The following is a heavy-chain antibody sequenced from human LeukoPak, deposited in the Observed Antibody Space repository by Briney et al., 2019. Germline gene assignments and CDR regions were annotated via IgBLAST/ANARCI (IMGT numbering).Heavy chain of an antibody. CDR2: IIPIFGTA. D-gene: IGHD6-19*01. CDR3: ATGSQYSSGWDPGHYYGMDV. V-gene: IGHV1-69*06. CDR1: GGTFSSYA. J-gene: IGHJ6*04. Sequence: SVKVSCKASGGTFSSYAISWVRQAPGQGLEWMAGIIPIFGTANYAQKFQGRVTITADKSTSTAYMELSSLRSEDTAVYYCATGSQYSSGWDPGHYYGMDVWGKGTTVTVSS.